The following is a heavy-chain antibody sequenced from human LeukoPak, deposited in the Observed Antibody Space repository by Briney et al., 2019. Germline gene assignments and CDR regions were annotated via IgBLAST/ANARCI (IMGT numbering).Heavy chain of an antibody. CDR1: GYTLTELS. CDR2: FDPEDGET. J-gene: IGHJ4*02. Sequence: GASVKVSCKVSGYTLTELSMHSVRHAPGKGLEWMGGFDPEDGETIYAQKFQGRVTMTEHTSTDTAYMELSSLRSEHTAVYYCATFPVFLEWSENYWGQGTLVTVSS. V-gene: IGHV1-24*01. CDR3: ATFPVFLEWSENY. D-gene: IGHD3-3*01.